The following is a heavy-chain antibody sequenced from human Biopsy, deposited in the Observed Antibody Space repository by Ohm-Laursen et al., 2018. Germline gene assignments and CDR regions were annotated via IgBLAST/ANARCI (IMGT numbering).Heavy chain of an antibody. Sequence: PSETLSLTCTVSGGYISHYYWTWIRQPAGQGLEWIGRIYITGETDYNPSLKSRVTMSVDSSKKQFPLKLKSVTAADTAIYYCARAPPLIRGVVESWFDPWGQGILVTVSS. D-gene: IGHD3-10*01. J-gene: IGHJ5*02. CDR3: ARAPPLIRGVVESWFDP. CDR2: IYITGET. CDR1: GGYISHYY. V-gene: IGHV4-4*07.